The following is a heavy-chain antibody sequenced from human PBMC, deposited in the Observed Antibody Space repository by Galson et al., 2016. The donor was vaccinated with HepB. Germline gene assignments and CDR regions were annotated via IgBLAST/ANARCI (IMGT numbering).Heavy chain of an antibody. CDR2: ISRSGDST. Sequence: SLRLSCAASGFTFNNYGMTWVRQAPGKGLEVVSSISRSGDSTDYADSVKGRFIISRDNTKNPLSLQMNSLRAEDTAVYYCVQGRTAPAVWGKGTTVTVSS. D-gene: IGHD2-2*01. V-gene: IGHV3-23*01. J-gene: IGHJ6*04. CDR3: VQGRTAPAV. CDR1: GFTFNNYG.